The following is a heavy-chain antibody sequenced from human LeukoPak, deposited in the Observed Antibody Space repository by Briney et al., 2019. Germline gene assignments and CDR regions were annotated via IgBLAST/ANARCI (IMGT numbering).Heavy chain of an antibody. D-gene: IGHD3-16*01. J-gene: IGHJ4*02. V-gene: IGHV1-2*06. Sequence: ASVKVSCKASGYTFTGYYMHWVRQAPEQGLEWMGRINPNSGGTNYARKFQGRVTMTRDTSISTAYMELSRLRSDDTAVYYCAGPGAYDYVWGSYDYWGQGTLVTVSS. CDR1: GYTFTGYY. CDR3: AGPGAYDYVWGSYDY. CDR2: INPNSGGT.